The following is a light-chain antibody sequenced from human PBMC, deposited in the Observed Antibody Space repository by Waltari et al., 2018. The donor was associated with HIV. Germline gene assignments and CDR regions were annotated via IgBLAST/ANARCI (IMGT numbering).Light chain of an antibody. J-gene: IGLJ1*01. CDR2: QEN. V-gene: IGLV3-1*01. Sequence: YELTQPPSVSVSPGQTASITCSGDQLGDKFPCWYQQKPGQSPVLLIYQENKRPSGIPDRFSGSISGNTATLTISGTQTLDEGDYYCQAWDSNSNVFGPG. CDR3: QAWDSNSNV. CDR1: QLGDKF.